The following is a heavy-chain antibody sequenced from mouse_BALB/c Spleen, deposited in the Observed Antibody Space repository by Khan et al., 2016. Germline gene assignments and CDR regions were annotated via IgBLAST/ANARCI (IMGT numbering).Heavy chain of an antibody. CDR2: INPYNDDT. Sequence: VQLQQSGPELVKPGASVKMSCKASGYTFTSYVIHWVKQKPGQGLEWIGYINPYNDDTKYNEKFKGKATLTSDKSSSTAYMELSSLTSEDSAVYYCARFDYDGDWYFDVWGAGTTVTVSS. D-gene: IGHD2-4*01. CDR1: GYTFTSYV. CDR3: ARFDYDGDWYFDV. V-gene: IGHV1S136*01. J-gene: IGHJ1*01.